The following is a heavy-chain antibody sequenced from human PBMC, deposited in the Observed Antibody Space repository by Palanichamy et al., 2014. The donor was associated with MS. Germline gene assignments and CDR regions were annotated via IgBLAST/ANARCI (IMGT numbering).Heavy chain of an antibody. V-gene: IGHV1-18*04. J-gene: IGHJ6*02. CDR3: ARGIGPVPGDYYYGLGV. CDR1: GYTFSSYG. D-gene: IGHD3-10*01. Sequence: QVQLVQSGAEVKEPGASVRVSCKASGYTFSSYGISWARQAPGQGLEWMGWISTYNGNTKYAQKFQDRVTMTTDTSTTTAHMDLRSLRSDDSAVYFCARGIGPVPGDYYYGLGVWGQGTTVTVSS. CDR2: ISTYNGNT.